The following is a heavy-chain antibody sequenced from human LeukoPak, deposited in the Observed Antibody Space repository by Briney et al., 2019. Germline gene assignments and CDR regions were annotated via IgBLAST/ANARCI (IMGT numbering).Heavy chain of an antibody. V-gene: IGHV4-34*01. CDR3: ARGLYVRKY. Sequence: SETLSLTCAVYGGSFSGYSWTRIRQPPGKGLEWIGEINHSGSTNYNPSLKSRVTMSLDTSKNQFSLNLNSVTAADTAVYYCARGLYVRKYWGQGTLVTVSS. CDR2: INHSGST. CDR1: GGSFSGYS. D-gene: IGHD3-10*02. J-gene: IGHJ4*02.